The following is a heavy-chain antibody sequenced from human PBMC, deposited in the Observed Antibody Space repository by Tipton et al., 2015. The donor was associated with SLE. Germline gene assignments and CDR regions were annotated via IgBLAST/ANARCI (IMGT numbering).Heavy chain of an antibody. D-gene: IGHD4-11*01. Sequence: TLSLTRTVSGGSISSSSYYWGWIRQPPGKGLEWIGSIYYSGSTYYNPSLKSRVTTSVDTSKNQFSLKLSSVTAADTAVYYCASEMTTVTYNWFDPWGQGTLVTVSS. V-gene: IGHV4-39*01. CDR2: IYYSGST. CDR3: ASEMTTVTYNWFDP. J-gene: IGHJ5*02. CDR1: GGSISSSSYY.